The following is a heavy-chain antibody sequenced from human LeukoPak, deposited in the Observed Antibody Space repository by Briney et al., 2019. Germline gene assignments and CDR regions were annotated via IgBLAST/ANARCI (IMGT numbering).Heavy chain of an antibody. CDR1: RFTLGNAW. V-gene: IGHV3-15*01. J-gene: IGHJ4*02. CDR3: TMGLWFGELYLDY. Sequence: PGGSLRLSCAASRFTLGNAWMNWVRQAPGKGLEWVGRIKRKSDGGTTDYAAPVKGRFTISRDESTNTLNLQMKSLKNEDTAVYYCTMGLWFGELYLDYWGQGTLVTVSS. D-gene: IGHD3-10*01. CDR2: IKRKSDGGTT.